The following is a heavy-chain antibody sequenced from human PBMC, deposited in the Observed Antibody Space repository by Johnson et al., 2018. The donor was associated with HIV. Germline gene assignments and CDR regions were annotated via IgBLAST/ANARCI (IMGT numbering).Heavy chain of an antibody. J-gene: IGHJ3*02. Sequence: VQLVESGGGLVQPGGSLRLSCAASGFTVSSNYMSWVRQAPGKGLEWVSVIYTGGNTYYADSVKGRFTISRDNSKNTLYLQMNSLRAEDTAVYYCARDLVGATNVAAFDIWGQGTMVTVSS. V-gene: IGHV3-66*01. CDR1: GFTVSSNY. CDR2: IYTGGNT. D-gene: IGHD1-26*01. CDR3: ARDLVGATNVAAFDI.